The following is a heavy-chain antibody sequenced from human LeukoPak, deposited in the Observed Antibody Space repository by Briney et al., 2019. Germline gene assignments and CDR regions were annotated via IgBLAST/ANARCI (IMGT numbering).Heavy chain of an antibody. V-gene: IGHV1-69*04. Sequence: RASVKVSCKASGGTFSSYAISWVRQAPGQGLEWMGRIIPILGIANYAQKFQGRVTITADKSTSTAYMELSSLRSEDTAVYYCAKHSSGYEPFDYWGQGTLVTVSS. CDR2: IIPILGIA. CDR3: AKHSSGYEPFDY. CDR1: GGTFSSYA. D-gene: IGHD3-22*01. J-gene: IGHJ4*02.